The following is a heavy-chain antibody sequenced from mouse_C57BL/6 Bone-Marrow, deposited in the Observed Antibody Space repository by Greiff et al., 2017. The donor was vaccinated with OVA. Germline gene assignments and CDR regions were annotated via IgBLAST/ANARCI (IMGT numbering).Heavy chain of an antibody. CDR2: INSNNGGT. V-gene: IGHV1-18*01. D-gene: IGHD2-4*01. CDR1: GYTFTDYN. J-gene: IGHJ3*01. Sequence: SGPELAKPGASVKIPCKASGYTFTDYNMDWVKQSHGKSLEWIGDINSNNGGTIYNQKFKVKATLTVDRSCSTAYMELRSLTSEDTAVYYGARGGYYDYDGGAWFAYWGQGTLVTVSA. CDR3: ARGGYYDYDGGAWFAY.